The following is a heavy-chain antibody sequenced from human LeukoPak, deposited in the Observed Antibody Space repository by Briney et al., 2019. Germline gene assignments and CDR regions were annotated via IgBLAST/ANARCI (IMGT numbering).Heavy chain of an antibody. CDR3: ARGPLPGYSCAKWYYMDV. Sequence: GASVKVSCKASGYTFTGYYMHWVQQAPGQGLEWMGRINPNSGGTNYAQKFQGRVTMTRDTSISTAYMELSRLRSDDTAVYYCARGPLPGYSCAKWYYMDVWGKGTTVTVSS. J-gene: IGHJ6*03. CDR2: INPNSGGT. V-gene: IGHV1-2*06. D-gene: IGHD5-18*01. CDR1: GYTFTGYY.